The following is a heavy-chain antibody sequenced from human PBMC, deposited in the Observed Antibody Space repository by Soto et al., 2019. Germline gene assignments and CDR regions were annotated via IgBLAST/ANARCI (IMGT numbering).Heavy chain of an antibody. J-gene: IGHJ4*02. CDR3: ARGYCDSTRCFLPDY. V-gene: IGHV1-18*01. D-gene: IGHD2-2*01. CDR1: GYTFTSYG. CDR2: INPYNGNT. Sequence: ASVKVSCKASGYTFTSYGLSWVRQAPGQGLEWMGWINPYNGNTKDTQELQGRVTMTTDTSTSTAYMELRSLRSDDTAVYYCARGYCDSTRCFLPDYWGQGALVTVSS.